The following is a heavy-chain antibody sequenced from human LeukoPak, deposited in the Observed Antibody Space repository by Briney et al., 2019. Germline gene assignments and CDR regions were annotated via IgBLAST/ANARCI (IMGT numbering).Heavy chain of an antibody. CDR1: RYTFTDYY. Sequence: ASVKVSCKASRYTFTDYYIHWVRQAPGQGLEWMGWINPNSGGTNYAQRFQGRVTMTRDTSISTAYMELTRLRSDDTAVYYCARTYLGYCSTSSCPEGELFDPWGQGTLVTVSS. J-gene: IGHJ5*02. CDR2: INPNSGGT. CDR3: ARTYLGYCSTSSCPEGELFDP. D-gene: IGHD2-2*01. V-gene: IGHV1-2*02.